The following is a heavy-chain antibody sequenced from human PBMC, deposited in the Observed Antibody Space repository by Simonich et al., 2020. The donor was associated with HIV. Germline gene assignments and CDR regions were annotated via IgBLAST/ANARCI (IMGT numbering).Heavy chain of an antibody. Sequence: QVQLQESGPGLVKPSATLSLTCAVSGYSISSGYYWGWIRQPPGKGLEWIGSIYHSGSTYYNPSLKSRVTISVDTSKNQFSLKLSSVTAADTAVYYCASISSHFDYWGQGTLVTVSS. CDR2: IYHSGST. D-gene: IGHD3-3*02. CDR3: ASISSHFDY. V-gene: IGHV4-38-2*01. CDR1: GYSISSGYY. J-gene: IGHJ4*02.